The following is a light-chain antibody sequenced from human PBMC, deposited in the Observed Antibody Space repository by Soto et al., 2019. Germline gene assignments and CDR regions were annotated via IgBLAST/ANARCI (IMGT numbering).Light chain of an antibody. CDR2: GAS. CDR3: QQYKSWPPLT. CDR1: QSISDD. J-gene: IGKJ4*01. V-gene: IGKV3-15*01. Sequence: DIVMTQSPAILSVSLGERATLSCLASQSISDDLAWYQQRSGQAPRLLIYGASTRATGVPARFSGSGSGTEFPLTISSLQSDDFASSYCQQYKSWPPLTFGGGTKVE.